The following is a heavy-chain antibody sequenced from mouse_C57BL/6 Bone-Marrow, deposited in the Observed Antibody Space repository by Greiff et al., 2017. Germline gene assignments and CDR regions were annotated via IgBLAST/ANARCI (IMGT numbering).Heavy chain of an antibody. Sequence: EVMLVESGGDLVKPGGSLKLSCAASGFTFSSYGMSWVRQTPDKRLEWVATISSGGSYTYYPDSVKGRFTISRDNAKNTLYLQMSSLKSEDTAMYYCARVTTVPYYFDYWGQGTTLTVSS. CDR1: GFTFSSYG. D-gene: IGHD1-1*01. V-gene: IGHV5-6*02. CDR3: ARVTTVPYYFDY. CDR2: ISSGGSYT. J-gene: IGHJ2*01.